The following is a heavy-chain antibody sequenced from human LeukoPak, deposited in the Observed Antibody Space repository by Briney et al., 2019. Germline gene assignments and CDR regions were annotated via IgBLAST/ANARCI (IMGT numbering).Heavy chain of an antibody. CDR1: GFTFSDYN. J-gene: IGHJ6*03. D-gene: IGHD3-9*01. CDR2: ISRSGSTK. CDR3: ARDPGPHSRLYDILTGYHWGYYYYMDV. V-gene: IGHV3-11*01. Sequence: GGSLRLSCAASGFTFSDYNMRWIRQAPGKGLEWVSSISRSGSTKYYADSVKGRFTISRDNAKNSLFLQMNSLRAEDTAVYYCARDPGPHSRLYDILTGYHWGYYYYMDVWGKGTTVTISS.